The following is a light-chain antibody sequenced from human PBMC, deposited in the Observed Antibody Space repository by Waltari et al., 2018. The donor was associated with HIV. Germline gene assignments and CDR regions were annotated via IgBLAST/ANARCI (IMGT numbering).Light chain of an antibody. Sequence: EIMMTQSPATLSVSPGERATLSCRASQSLGSNLAWYQQKPGQAPRLLIYGASTRATGVPARFSGSGSRTQFSLTISSLQSEDFAIYYCQQYNKWPMYTFGQGTKLEMK. V-gene: IGKV3-15*01. J-gene: IGKJ2*01. CDR1: QSLGSN. CDR2: GAS. CDR3: QQYNKWPMYT.